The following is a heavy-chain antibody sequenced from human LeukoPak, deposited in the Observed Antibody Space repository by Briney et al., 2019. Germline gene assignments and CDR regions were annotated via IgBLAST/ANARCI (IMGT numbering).Heavy chain of an antibody. Sequence: PGGSLRLSCAASGFTFSSYGMHWVRQAPGKGLEWVAVISYDGSNKYYADSVKGRFTISRDNSKNTLYLQMNSLRAEDTAVYYCARDHEAYCSGGSCSHYDYWGQGTLVTVSS. CDR2: ISYDGSNK. V-gene: IGHV3-30*03. CDR3: ARDHEAYCSGGSCSHYDY. CDR1: GFTFSSYG. D-gene: IGHD2-15*01. J-gene: IGHJ4*02.